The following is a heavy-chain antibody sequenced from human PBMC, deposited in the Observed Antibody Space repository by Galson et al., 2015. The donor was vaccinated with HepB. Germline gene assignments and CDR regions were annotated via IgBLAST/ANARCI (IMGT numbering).Heavy chain of an antibody. CDR1: GGTFSSYA. Sequence: SCKASGGTFSSYAISWVRQAPGQGLEWMVGIIPIFGTANYAQKFQGRVTITADESTSTAYMELSSLRSEDTAVYYCARGDSSGYLVGTFDYWGQGTLVTVSS. V-gene: IGHV1-69*01. CDR2: IIPIFGTA. CDR3: ARGDSSGYLVGTFDY. D-gene: IGHD3-22*01. J-gene: IGHJ4*02.